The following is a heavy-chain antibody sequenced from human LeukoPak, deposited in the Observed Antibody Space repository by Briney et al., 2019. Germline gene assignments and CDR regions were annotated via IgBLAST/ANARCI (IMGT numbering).Heavy chain of an antibody. J-gene: IGHJ4*02. D-gene: IGHD3-10*01. CDR2: ISTDNGNT. CDR3: ARQSTATRRDAFDY. Sequence: ASVKVSCKAAGYSFISDGISWVRQAPGQGLEWMGWISTDNGNTNYAQRLQGRVTMTTDTSTSTAYMELRSLRSDDTAVYYRARQSTATRRDAFDYWGQGTLVTVSS. CDR1: GYSFISDG. V-gene: IGHV1-18*01.